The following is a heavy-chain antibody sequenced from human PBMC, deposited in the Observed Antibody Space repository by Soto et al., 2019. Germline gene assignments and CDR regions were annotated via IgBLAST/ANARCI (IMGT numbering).Heavy chain of an antibody. CDR3: VRGPYNYNSRYFEY. D-gene: IGHD1-1*01. CDR2: INHSGIT. Sequence: NPSETLSLTCTVSGGSFSGYFWTWIRQPPGKGLEWLAEINHSGITNYNPSVESRVSMSVDTSKNQFSLRLYSVTAADTAVYYCVRGPYNYNSRYFEYWGQGTLVTVSS. CDR1: GGSFSGYF. J-gene: IGHJ4*02. V-gene: IGHV4-34*01.